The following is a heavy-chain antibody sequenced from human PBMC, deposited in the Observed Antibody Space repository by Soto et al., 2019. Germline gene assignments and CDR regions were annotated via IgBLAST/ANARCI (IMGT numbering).Heavy chain of an antibody. V-gene: IGHV4-61*08. CDR1: GVSINSGDYC. J-gene: IGHJ5*02. CDR3: ARDPGSGSYYGWFDP. Sequence: SEPLSLTCTVSGVSINSGDYCWSWIRQHPGKGLEWIGYIYYSGSTNYNHSLKSRVTISVDTSKNQFSLKLSSVTAADTAVYYCARDPGSGSYYGWFDPWGQGTLVTVSS. D-gene: IGHD3-10*01. CDR2: IYYSGST.